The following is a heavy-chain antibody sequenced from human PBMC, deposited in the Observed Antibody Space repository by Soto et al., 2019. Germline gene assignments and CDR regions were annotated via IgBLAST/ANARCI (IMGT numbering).Heavy chain of an antibody. CDR3: AKSKDSTIFGVVIYYFDT. V-gene: IGHV3-23*01. CDR2: PSPNGGST. J-gene: IGHJ4*01. Sequence: GGSLRLSCAASGFTFSSFRMNWVRQAPGKGLEWVSSPSPNGGSTYYAESVKGRFTISRDNAKNTLFLQMDSLRAEDTAVYFCAKSKDSTIFGVVIYYFDTWGHGALVTPSS. D-gene: IGHD3-3*01. CDR1: GFTFSSFR.